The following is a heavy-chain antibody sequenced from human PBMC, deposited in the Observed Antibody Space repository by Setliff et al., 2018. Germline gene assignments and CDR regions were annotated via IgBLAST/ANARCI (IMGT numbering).Heavy chain of an antibody. Sequence: SETLSLTCTVSDGSISTYYWSWIRQPPWKRLEWIGFIHHSGSTHYNPSLKSRVTISVDTSKNQFSLKLSSVTAADTAVYYCARRSPAYYSDSSGYFYDTSPYMDVWGKGTTVTVSS. CDR1: DGSISTYY. D-gene: IGHD3-22*01. CDR2: IHHSGST. CDR3: ARRSPAYYSDSSGYFYDTSPYMDV. J-gene: IGHJ6*03. V-gene: IGHV4-59*08.